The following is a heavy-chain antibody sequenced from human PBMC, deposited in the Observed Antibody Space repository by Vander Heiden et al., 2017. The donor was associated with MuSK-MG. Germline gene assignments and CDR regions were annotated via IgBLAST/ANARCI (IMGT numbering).Heavy chain of an antibody. Sequence: EVQLVESGGGLVKTGGNLRQWCGASGFIFRSDRVYWVRTAPGKGLEWFSSIVSSSSYIYYVDSVKGRFTISRDNAKNSLYLQMNSLRAEDTAVYYCASHPISFWSGYKNPSYFDYWGQGTLVTVSS. V-gene: IGHV3-21*01. CDR1: GFIFRSDR. CDR2: IVSSSSYI. CDR3: ASHPISFWSGYKNPSYFDY. J-gene: IGHJ4*02. D-gene: IGHD3-3*01.